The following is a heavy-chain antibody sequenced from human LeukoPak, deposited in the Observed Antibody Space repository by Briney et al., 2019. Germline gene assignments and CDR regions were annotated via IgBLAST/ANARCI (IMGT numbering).Heavy chain of an antibody. D-gene: IGHD3-9*01. Sequence: ASVKVSCKASGYTFTSYYMHWVRQAPGQGLEWMGIINPSGGSTSYAQKLQGRVTMTRDTSTSTVYMELSSLRSEDTAVYYCARGVRRDILTGYYSSWGQGTLVTVSS. CDR2: INPSGGST. CDR3: ARGVRRDILTGYYSS. CDR1: GYTFTSYY. V-gene: IGHV1-46*01. J-gene: IGHJ5*02.